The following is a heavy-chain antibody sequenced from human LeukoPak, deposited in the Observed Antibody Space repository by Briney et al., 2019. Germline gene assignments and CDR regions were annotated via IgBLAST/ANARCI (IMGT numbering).Heavy chain of an antibody. CDR3: ARRSRYYDSSGHDY. CDR1: DDSISSSSYY. V-gene: IGHV4-39*01. Sequence: SETLSLTCTVSDDSISSSSYYWGWIRQPPGKGLEWIGSICYSGSTYYNPSLKSRITISVDTSKNQFSLKLSSVTAADTAVYYCARRSRYYDSSGHDYWGQGTLVTVSS. CDR2: ICYSGST. J-gene: IGHJ4*02. D-gene: IGHD3-22*01.